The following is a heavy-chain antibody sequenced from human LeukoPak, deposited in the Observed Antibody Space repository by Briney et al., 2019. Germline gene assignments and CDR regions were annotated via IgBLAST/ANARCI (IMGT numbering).Heavy chain of an antibody. CDR2: ISYDGSNK. D-gene: IGHD2-2*01. Sequence: GGSLRLSCAASGFTFSNYGMYWVRQAPGKGLEWVAVISYDGSNKYYADSVKGRFTISRDNSKNTLYLQMNSLRAEDTAVYYCARDFVPVGDYYYGMDVWGQGTTVTVSS. CDR3: ARDFVPVGDYYYGMDV. V-gene: IGHV3-30*03. CDR1: GFTFSNYG. J-gene: IGHJ6*02.